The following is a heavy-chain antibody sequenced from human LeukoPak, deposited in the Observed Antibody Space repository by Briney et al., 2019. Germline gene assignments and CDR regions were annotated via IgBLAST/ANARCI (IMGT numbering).Heavy chain of an antibody. CDR2: INPNDGDT. CDR1: GYTFTDHY. CDR3: ARANFLYCSSTTCLFDY. V-gene: IGHV1-2*02. Sequence: ASVKVSCKASGYTFTDHYMHRVRQAPGQGFEWMGWINPNDGDTNYAQKFQGRVTMTRDTSISTAHMEVSRLRSDDTAVYYCARANFLYCSSTTCLFDYWGQGTLVTVSS. D-gene: IGHD2-2*01. J-gene: IGHJ4*02.